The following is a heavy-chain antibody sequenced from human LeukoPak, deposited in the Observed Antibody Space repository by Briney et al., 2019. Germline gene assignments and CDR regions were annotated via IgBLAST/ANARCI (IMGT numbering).Heavy chain of an antibody. CDR2: ISYDGSNK. Sequence: GGSLRLSCAASGFTFSSYAIHWVRQAPGKGLEWGAVISYDGSNKYYADSVKGRFTISRDNSKNTLYLQMNSLRAEDTAVYYCAREGGYSGNYRDCYFDYWGQGTLVTVSS. J-gene: IGHJ4*02. D-gene: IGHD1-26*01. V-gene: IGHV3-30*04. CDR1: GFTFSSYA. CDR3: AREGGYSGNYRDCYFDY.